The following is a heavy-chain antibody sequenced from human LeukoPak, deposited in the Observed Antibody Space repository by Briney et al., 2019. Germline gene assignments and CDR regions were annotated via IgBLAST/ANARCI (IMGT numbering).Heavy chain of an antibody. D-gene: IGHD3-10*01. V-gene: IGHV4-59*01. CDR2: IYYSGST. Sequence: NPSETLSLTCTVSGGSISSYYWSWIRQPPGKGLEWIGYIYYSGSTNYNPSLKSRVTISVDTSKNQFSLKLSSVTAADTAVYYCARPRRELFYDAFDIWGQGTMVTVSS. CDR3: ARPRRELFYDAFDI. CDR1: GGSISSYY. J-gene: IGHJ3*02.